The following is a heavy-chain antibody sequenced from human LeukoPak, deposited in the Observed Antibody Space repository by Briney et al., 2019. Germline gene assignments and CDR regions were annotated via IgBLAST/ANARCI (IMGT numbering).Heavy chain of an antibody. Sequence: GGSLRLSCEGSGDSWMHWVRQVPGKGLVWVSRIKTDGSSTSYADSVKGRFTISRDNAKNTLYLQMNSLRAEDTAVYYCARGDGVVMNYWGQGTLVTVSS. V-gene: IGHV3-74*01. J-gene: IGHJ4*02. D-gene: IGHD3-3*01. CDR1: GDSW. CDR3: ARGDGVVMNY. CDR2: IKTDGSST.